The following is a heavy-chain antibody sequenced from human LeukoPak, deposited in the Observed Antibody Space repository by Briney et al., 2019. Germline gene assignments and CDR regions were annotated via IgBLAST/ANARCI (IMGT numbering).Heavy chain of an antibody. CDR3: ARGRGSSWYRNNWFDP. CDR1: GYSISSGYY. D-gene: IGHD6-13*01. V-gene: IGHV4-38-2*02. CDR2: IYHSGST. J-gene: IGHJ5*02. Sequence: SETLSLTCTVSGYSISSGYYWGWIRQPPGKGLEWIGSIYHSGSTNYNPSLKSRVTISVDTSKNQFSLKLSSVTAANTAVYYCARGRGSSWYRNNWFDPWGQGTLVTVSS.